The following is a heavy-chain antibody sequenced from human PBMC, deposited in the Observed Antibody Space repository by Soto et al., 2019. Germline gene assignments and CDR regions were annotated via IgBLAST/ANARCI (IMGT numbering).Heavy chain of an antibody. Sequence: SETLSLTCTVSGASFTDGSLFWGWIRQSPGKGVEWIASTYIGGMIYYNPSLRSRVTISRDNAKNSLYLQMNSLRADDTAVYYCALEVWWALESWGPGTLVTVSS. J-gene: IGHJ4*02. CDR1: GASFTDGSLF. CDR3: ALEVWWALES. D-gene: IGHD2-15*01. CDR2: TYIGGMI. V-gene: IGHV4-39*01.